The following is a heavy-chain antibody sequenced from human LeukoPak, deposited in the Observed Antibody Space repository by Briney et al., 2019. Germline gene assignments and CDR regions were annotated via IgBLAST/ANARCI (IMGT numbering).Heavy chain of an antibody. CDR3: ARDRADSGGWYVRYYYYYGMDV. CDR1: GFTFSSYA. Sequence: GRSLRLSCAASGFTFSSYAMHWVRQAPGKGLGWVAVISYDGSNKYYADSVKGRFTISRDNSKNTLYLQMNSLRAEDTAVYYCARDRADSGGWYVRYYYYYGMDVWGQGTTVTVSS. J-gene: IGHJ6*02. V-gene: IGHV3-30-3*01. D-gene: IGHD6-19*01. CDR2: ISYDGSNK.